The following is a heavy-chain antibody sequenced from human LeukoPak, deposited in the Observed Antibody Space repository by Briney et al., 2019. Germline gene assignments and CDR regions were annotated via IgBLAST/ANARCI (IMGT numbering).Heavy chain of an antibody. J-gene: IGHJ6*03. CDR2: INYSGTT. D-gene: IGHD1/OR15-1a*01. CDR1: GASMTSHY. CDR3: ARLLRTTVPGTTNPSHYMDV. V-gene: IGHV4-59*11. Sequence: SETLSLTCSVSGASMTSHYYTWVRQPPRKGLEWIAYINYSGTTNYYPSLNSRVTISVDTSKNQFSLRLTSVIAADTAVYYCARLLRTTVPGTTNPSHYMDVWGKGTTVTVS.